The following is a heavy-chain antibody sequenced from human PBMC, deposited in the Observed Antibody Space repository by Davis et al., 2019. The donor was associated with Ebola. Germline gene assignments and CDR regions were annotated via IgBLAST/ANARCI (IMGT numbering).Heavy chain of an antibody. CDR3: AKVHPPTTVTTGWFDP. CDR2: ISVRSIT. J-gene: IGHJ5*02. D-gene: IGHD4-17*01. Sequence: PGGSLRLSCAASGFIFSSYAMSWVRQAPGKGLEWVSSISVRSITYHADSVKGRFTSSRDNSKNTLYLQMNSQRAEDTAVYYCAKVHPPTTVTTGWFDPWGQGTLVTVSS. CDR1: GFIFSSYA. V-gene: IGHV3-23*01.